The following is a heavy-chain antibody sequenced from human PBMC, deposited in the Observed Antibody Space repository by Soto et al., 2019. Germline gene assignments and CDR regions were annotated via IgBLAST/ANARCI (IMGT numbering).Heavy chain of an antibody. D-gene: IGHD3-16*01. CDR3: GWGDPFI. Sequence: AQLVESGGGVVKPGGPLRLSCNTSGFTFANAWMSWIRQTPGKGLEWIGRSKSKSDGGTTDYIAPVEGRFIVSREDSKNTLYLQMSGLKPEDTGVYYCGWGDPFIWGRGTEVIVSS. V-gene: IGHV3-15*01. CDR1: GFTFANAW. CDR2: SKSKSDGGTT. J-gene: IGHJ3*02.